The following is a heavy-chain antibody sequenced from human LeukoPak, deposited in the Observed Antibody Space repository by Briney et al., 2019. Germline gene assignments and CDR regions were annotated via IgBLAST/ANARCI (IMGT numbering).Heavy chain of an antibody. D-gene: IGHD3-10*01. CDR3: ARDFLGESGAGGY. Sequence: GGSLRLSCAASGFTFSTYTMNWVRQAPGKGLEWVSSISPTGGSTFYADSVKGRFTISRDNAENSLYFQMNSLRAEDTAVYYCARDFLGESGAGGYWGRGTLVTVSS. J-gene: IGHJ4*02. CDR2: ISPTGGST. V-gene: IGHV3-21*06. CDR1: GFTFSTYT.